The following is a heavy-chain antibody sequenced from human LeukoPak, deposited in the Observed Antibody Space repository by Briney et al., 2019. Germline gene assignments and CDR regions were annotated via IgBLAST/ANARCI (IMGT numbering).Heavy chain of an antibody. CDR1: GGTFSSYA. Sequence: SVKVSCKASGGTFSSYAITWVRQAPGQGLEWMGGIIPIFGTANYAQKLQGRVTITADKSTSTAYMELSSLRSEDTAVYYCARGSFDIVATVRAFDIWGQGTMVIVSS. D-gene: IGHD5-12*01. J-gene: IGHJ3*02. CDR3: ARGSFDIVATVRAFDI. CDR2: IIPIFGTA. V-gene: IGHV1-69*06.